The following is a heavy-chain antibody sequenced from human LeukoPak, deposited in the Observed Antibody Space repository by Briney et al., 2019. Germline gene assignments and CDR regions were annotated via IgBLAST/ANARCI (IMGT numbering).Heavy chain of an antibody. V-gene: IGHV3-48*03. CDR2: IRSSGSTI. Sequence: PGGSLRLSCVASGFTFSSYEMNWVRQAPGEGLEWVSYIRSSGSTIYYADSVKGRFTISRDNAKNSLYLQMNSLRAEDTAVYYCATKSTYYFDSGGYPTLDHWGQGTLVTVSS. J-gene: IGHJ4*02. D-gene: IGHD3-22*01. CDR3: ATKSTYYFDSGGYPTLDH. CDR1: GFTFSSYE.